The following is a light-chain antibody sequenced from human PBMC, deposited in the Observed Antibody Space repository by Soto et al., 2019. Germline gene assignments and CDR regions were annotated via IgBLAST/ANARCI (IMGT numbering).Light chain of an antibody. CDR2: GAS. J-gene: IGKJ1*01. Sequence: EIVLTQSPGTLSLSPGERAALSCRASQSVSSSYLGWYQQKPGQAPRLLIYGASSRATGIPDRFSGSGSGTDFTLTISRLEPEDFALYYCQHYHSSRWTFGQGTKVEIK. V-gene: IGKV3-20*01. CDR1: QSVSSSY. CDR3: QHYHSSRWT.